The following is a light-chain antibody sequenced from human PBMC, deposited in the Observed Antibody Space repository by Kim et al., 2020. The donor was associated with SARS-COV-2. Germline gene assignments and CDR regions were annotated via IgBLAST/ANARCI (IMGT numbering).Light chain of an antibody. J-gene: IGLJ1*01. CDR3: CSYAGDYTRV. CDR1: SSDIGSFNL. V-gene: IGLV2-23*02. CDR2: GVT. Sequence: GQSITISCTGTSSDIGSFNLVAWYQQPPGKAPKLIVYGVTARPSGVSDRFSGSKSGNTASLTISGLQPEDEADYYCCSYAGDYTRVFGTGTKVTVL.